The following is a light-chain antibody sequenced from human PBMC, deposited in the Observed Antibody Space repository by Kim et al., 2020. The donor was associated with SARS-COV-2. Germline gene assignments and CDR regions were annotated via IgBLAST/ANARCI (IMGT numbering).Light chain of an antibody. CDR3: MQGTHWPFT. J-gene: IGKJ3*01. V-gene: IGKV2-30*01. CDR2: KVS. Sequence: PASNSCRSSQSRGYSDGNTYLNWFHQRPGQSPRRLIYKVSNRDSGVPDRFSGSGSGTDFTLQISRVEAEDVGVYYCMQGTHWPFTFGPGTKVDIK. CDR1: QSRGYSDGNTY.